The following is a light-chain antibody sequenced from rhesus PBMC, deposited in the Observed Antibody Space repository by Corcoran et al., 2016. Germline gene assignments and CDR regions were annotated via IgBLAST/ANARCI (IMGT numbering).Light chain of an antibody. CDR2: EVS. J-gene: IGKJ1*01. Sequence: DIVMTQTPLSLPVTPGEPASISCRSSQSLLDSGDGNTNLDWYRQKPGQSPQLLIYEVSNRASGVPERFSGSGSDTDFTLKLSRVESEDVGFYYCMQALEFPTFGQGTKVEIK. CDR3: MQALEFPT. V-gene: IGKV2-104*02. CDR1: QSLLDSGDGNTN.